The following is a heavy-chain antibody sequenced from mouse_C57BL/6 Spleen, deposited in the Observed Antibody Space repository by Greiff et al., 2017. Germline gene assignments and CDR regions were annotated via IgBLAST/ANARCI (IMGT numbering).Heavy chain of an antibody. CDR1: GFTFSSYA. CDR3: TREVLRNYAMDY. Sequence: DVHLVESGEGLVKPGGSLKLSCAASGFTFSSYAMSWVRQTPEKRLEWVAYISSGGDYIYYADTVKGRFTISRDNARNTLYLQMSSLKSEDTAMYYCTREVLRNYAMDYWGQGTSVTVSS. J-gene: IGHJ4*01. D-gene: IGHD1-1*01. V-gene: IGHV5-9-1*02. CDR2: ISSGGDYI.